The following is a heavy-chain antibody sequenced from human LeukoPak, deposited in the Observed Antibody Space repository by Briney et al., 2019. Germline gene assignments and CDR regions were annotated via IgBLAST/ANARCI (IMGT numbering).Heavy chain of an antibody. CDR1: GFPFIIYG. CDR2: IWYDGSNK. D-gene: IGHD6-13*01. V-gene: IGHV3-33*08. J-gene: IGHJ3*02. Sequence: GGSLRLPCAPSGFPFIIYGMHWVPQAPAKGREGVAVIWYDGSNKYYADSVKGRFTISRDNSKNTLYLQMNSLRAEDTAVYYCAREAAVAAGAFDIWGQGTMVTVSS. CDR3: AREAAVAAGAFDI.